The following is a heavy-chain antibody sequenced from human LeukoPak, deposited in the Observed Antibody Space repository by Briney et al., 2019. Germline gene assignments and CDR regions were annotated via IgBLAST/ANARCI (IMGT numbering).Heavy chain of an antibody. J-gene: IGHJ4*02. CDR3: ARGAYSSGWKVFDY. Sequence: GGSLRLSCAASGFTFSSYAMSWVRQAPGKGLEWVSSISNSGGRTFYTDSVKGRFTISRDNSKITLYLQMNSLRAEDTAVYYCARGAYSSGWKVFDYWGQGTLVTVSS. CDR2: ISNSGGRT. CDR1: GFTFSSYA. V-gene: IGHV3-23*01. D-gene: IGHD6-19*01.